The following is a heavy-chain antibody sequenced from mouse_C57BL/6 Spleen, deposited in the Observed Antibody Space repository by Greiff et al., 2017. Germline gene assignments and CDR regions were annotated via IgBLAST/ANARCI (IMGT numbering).Heavy chain of an antibody. J-gene: IGHJ4*01. Sequence: VQLQQPGAELVKPGASVKLSCKASGYTFTSYWMHWVKQRPGQGLEWIGMIHPNSGSTNYNEKFKSKATLTVDKSYSTAYMQLSSLTSEDSAVYYCARGLLTILYAMDYWGQGTSVTVSS. CDR1: GYTFTSYW. D-gene: IGHD1-1*02. V-gene: IGHV1-64*01. CDR2: IHPNSGST. CDR3: ARGLLTILYAMDY.